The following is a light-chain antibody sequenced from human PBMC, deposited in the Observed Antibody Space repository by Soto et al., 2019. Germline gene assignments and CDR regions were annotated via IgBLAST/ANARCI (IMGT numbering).Light chain of an antibody. Sequence: QSVLTQPPSASGTPGQRVTISCSGSTSNIEKFYVYWYQQVPGTAPKLLIYRNNQRPSGVPDRVAGSKSVTSASLAISGLRSEDEAEYYCAAWDDSLRGVIFGGGTKLTVL. CDR3: AAWDDSLRGVI. CDR2: RNN. J-gene: IGLJ2*01. CDR1: TSNIEKFY. V-gene: IGLV1-47*01.